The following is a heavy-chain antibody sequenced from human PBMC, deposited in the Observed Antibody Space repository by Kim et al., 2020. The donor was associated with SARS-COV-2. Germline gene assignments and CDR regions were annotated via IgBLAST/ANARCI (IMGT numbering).Heavy chain of an antibody. J-gene: IGHJ5*02. CDR3: ARGNTYYYGSGRKNWFDP. V-gene: IGHV4-34*01. CDR2: INHSGST. D-gene: IGHD3-10*01. CDR1: GESFSGYF. Sequence: SETLSLTCAVYGESFSGYFWSWIRQPPGKGLEWIGEINHSGSTNYNPSLKSRVTISVDTSKNQFSLKLSSVTAADTAVYYCARGNTYYYGSGRKNWFDPWGQGTLVTVSS.